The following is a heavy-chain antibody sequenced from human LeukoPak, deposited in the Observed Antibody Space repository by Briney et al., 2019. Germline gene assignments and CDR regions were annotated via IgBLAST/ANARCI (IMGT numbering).Heavy chain of an antibody. D-gene: IGHD2-15*01. V-gene: IGHV4-4*07. CDR2: IYDSGTT. J-gene: IGHJ4*01. CDR1: GDSINRYL. CDR3: ARQSDSGGYFEY. Sequence: KPSETLSLTCTVSGDSINRYLWTWIRQPAGRGREWIGRIYDSGTTNYRPSLKSRVSMSVETPKNQFSLRLSSVTAADTAVYYCARQSDSGGYFEYWGQGIRVTVSS.